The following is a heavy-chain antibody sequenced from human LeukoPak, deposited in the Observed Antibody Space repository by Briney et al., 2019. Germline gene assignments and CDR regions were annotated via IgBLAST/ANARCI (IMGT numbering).Heavy chain of an antibody. Sequence: GGSLRLSCAVSGFSFRFSFSRYAMSWVRQAPGKGLVWVSRINSDGSSTRYADSVKGRFTISRDNAKNRLYLQMNSLRAEDTAVYYCAAMVVTVEAFDYWGQGTLVTVSS. CDR3: AAMVVTVEAFDY. V-gene: IGHV3-74*01. CDR2: INSDGSST. CDR1: GFSFRFSFSRYA. D-gene: IGHD2-21*02. J-gene: IGHJ4*02.